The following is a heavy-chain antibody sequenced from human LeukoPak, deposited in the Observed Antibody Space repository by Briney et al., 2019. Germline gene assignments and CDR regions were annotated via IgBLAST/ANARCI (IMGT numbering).Heavy chain of an antibody. CDR3: ARLSGSPWR. D-gene: IGHD1-26*01. CDR2: VYYTGST. V-gene: IGHV4-59*02. Sequence: PSETLSLTCTVSGGSVSGYYWSWIRQPPGKGLEWIGYVYYTGSTNYNPSLKSRVTLSVDMSKNQFSLRLRSVTAADTAVYFCARLSGSPWRWGQGTLVTVSS. J-gene: IGHJ4*02. CDR1: GGSVSGYY.